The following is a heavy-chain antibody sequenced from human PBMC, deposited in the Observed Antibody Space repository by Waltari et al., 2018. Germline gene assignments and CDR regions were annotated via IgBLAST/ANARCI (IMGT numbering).Heavy chain of an antibody. V-gene: IGHV4-34*01. Sequence: QVQLQQWGAGLLKPSETLSLTCAVYGGSFSGYYWSWIRQPPGKGLEWIGEINHSGSTNYNPSLKSRVTISVDTSKNQFSLKLSSVTAADTAVYYCARSGYYYSDAFDIWGQGTMVTVSS. J-gene: IGHJ3*02. CDR3: ARSGYYYSDAFDI. CDR2: INHSGST. CDR1: GGSFSGYY. D-gene: IGHD3-22*01.